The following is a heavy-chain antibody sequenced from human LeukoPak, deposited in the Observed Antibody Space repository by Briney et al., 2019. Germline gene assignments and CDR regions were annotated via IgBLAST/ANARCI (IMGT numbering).Heavy chain of an antibody. Sequence: GGSLRLSCAASGFIFSSYDMHWVRQGTGKGLEWVSVIGTAGDTDYAGSVKGRFTISRENAKNSLYLQMNSLIAGDTAVYYCARGDYGDYVGYFDYWGQGTLVTVSS. CDR2: IGTAGDT. V-gene: IGHV3-13*01. J-gene: IGHJ4*02. CDR1: GFIFSSYD. CDR3: ARGDYGDYVGYFDY. D-gene: IGHD4-17*01.